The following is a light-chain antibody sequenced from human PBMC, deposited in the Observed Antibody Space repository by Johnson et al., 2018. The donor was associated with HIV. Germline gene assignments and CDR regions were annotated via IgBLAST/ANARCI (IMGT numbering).Light chain of an antibody. V-gene: IGLV1-51*01. Sequence: QSALTQPPSVSAAPGQKVTISCSGSSSNIANIYVSWYQQLPGTAPKLLIYDNNNRPSGIPDRFSGSKSGTSATLGITGLQTGDEADYYCGTWDSSLSAYVFGTGTKVTVL. CDR2: DNN. J-gene: IGLJ1*01. CDR1: SSNIANIY. CDR3: GTWDSSLSAYV.